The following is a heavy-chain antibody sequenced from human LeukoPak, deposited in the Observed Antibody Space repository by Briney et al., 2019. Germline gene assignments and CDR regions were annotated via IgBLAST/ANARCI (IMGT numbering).Heavy chain of an antibody. CDR2: INHSGST. D-gene: IGHD1-1*01. CDR3: ARGWSPRPFDY. V-gene: IGHV4-34*01. J-gene: IGHJ4*02. Sequence: SETLSLTCAVYGGSFSGYYWSWIRQPPGKGLEWIGEINHSGSTNYNPSLKSRVTIPVDTSKNQFSLKLSSVTAADTAVYYCARGWSPRPFDYWGQGTLVTVSS. CDR1: GGSFSGYY.